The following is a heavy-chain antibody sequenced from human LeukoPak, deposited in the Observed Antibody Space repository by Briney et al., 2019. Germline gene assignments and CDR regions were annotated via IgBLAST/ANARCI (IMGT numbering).Heavy chain of an antibody. V-gene: IGHV4-39*01. CDR1: GGSISSSSYY. D-gene: IGHD4/OR15-4a*01. CDR2: IYYSGST. CDR3: ASLYGGPPGFYYYYMDV. J-gene: IGHJ6*03. Sequence: SETLSLTCTVSGGSISSSSYYWGWIRQPPGTGLEWIGRIYYSGSTYYNPSLKSRVTISVDTSKNQFSLKLSSVTAADTAVYYCASLYGGPPGFYYYYMDVWGKGATVTVSS.